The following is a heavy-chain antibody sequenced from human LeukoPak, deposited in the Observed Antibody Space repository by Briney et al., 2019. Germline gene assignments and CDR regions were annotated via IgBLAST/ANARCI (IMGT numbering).Heavy chain of an antibody. D-gene: IGHD2/OR15-2a*01. CDR2: IYYSETT. Sequence: SETLSLSCTVSGGSLNTANYNWGWLGQPPWMGLEWVGSIYYSETTYDNPAHKSRVTISIDTNNRQFSLRLSSVPASDTALYYCARQGAEYYCYYVDVWGEGTTVAVS. CDR3: ARQGAEYYCYYVDV. J-gene: IGHJ6*03. CDR1: GGSLNTANYN. V-gene: IGHV4-39*01.